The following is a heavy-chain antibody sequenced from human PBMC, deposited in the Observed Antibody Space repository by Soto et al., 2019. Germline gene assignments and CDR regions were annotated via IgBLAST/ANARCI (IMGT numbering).Heavy chain of an antibody. D-gene: IGHD2-2*01. CDR2: IIPILGIA. Sequence: QVQLVQSGAEVKKPGSSVKVSCKASGGTFSSYPISWVRQAPGQGLEWMGRIIPILGIANYAQKFQGRVTITADKSTSTAYMELSSLRSEDTAVYYCARLPAANYYYGMDVWGQGTTVTVSS. J-gene: IGHJ6*02. CDR1: GGTFSSYP. CDR3: ARLPAANYYYGMDV. V-gene: IGHV1-69*02.